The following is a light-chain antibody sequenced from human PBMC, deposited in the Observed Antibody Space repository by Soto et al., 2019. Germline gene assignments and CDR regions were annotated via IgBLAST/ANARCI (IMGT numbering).Light chain of an antibody. CDR1: TGAVTSGHY. V-gene: IGLV7-46*01. Sequence: QAVVTQEPSLTVSPGGTVTLTCGSSTGAVTSGHYPSWFQQKTGQAPMTLIYDTSNKYSWTPARFSGSLLGGKAALTLSGAQPEDEAEYYCLLSDSGAVVFGGGTKLTVL. J-gene: IGLJ2*01. CDR2: DTS. CDR3: LLSDSGAVV.